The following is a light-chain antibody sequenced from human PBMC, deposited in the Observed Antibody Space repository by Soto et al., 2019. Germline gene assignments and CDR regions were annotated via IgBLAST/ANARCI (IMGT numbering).Light chain of an antibody. J-gene: IGKJ1*01. Sequence: EIVLTQSPGTLSLSPGERATLSCRASQSVSSEYLAWYQQKPGQGPRPLMYGASNRATSIPDRCSGSGSGTDFTLTISRLEPEDFAVYYCQQYDSQPRTFGQGTKVEIK. CDR2: GAS. CDR3: QQYDSQPRT. V-gene: IGKV3-20*01. CDR1: QSVSSEY.